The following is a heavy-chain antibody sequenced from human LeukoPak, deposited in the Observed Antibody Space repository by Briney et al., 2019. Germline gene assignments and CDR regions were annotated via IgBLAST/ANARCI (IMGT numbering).Heavy chain of an antibody. D-gene: IGHD6-19*01. CDR1: GYTFTSYY. CDR2: INPSGGST. V-gene: IGHV1-46*01. CDR3: ARGKVAVAGKIWFDP. J-gene: IGHJ5*02. Sequence: ASVKVSCKAPGYTFTSYYMHWVRQAPGQGLEWMGIINPSGGSTSYAQKFQGRVTMTRDMSTSTVYMELSSLRSEDTAVYYCARGKVAVAGKIWFDPWGQGTLVTVSS.